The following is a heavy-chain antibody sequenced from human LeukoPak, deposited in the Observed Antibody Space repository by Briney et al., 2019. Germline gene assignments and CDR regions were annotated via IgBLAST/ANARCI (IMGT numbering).Heavy chain of an antibody. D-gene: IGHD6-19*01. CDR3: ARTNLGSGWRFDY. CDR2: IKQDGSEK. J-gene: IGHJ4*02. V-gene: IGHV3-7*04. Sequence: GGSLRLSCAASGFTFSSSWMSWVRQAAGKGLEWVANIKQDGSEKYYVDSVKGRFTISRDNVKNSLYLQMNSLRAEDTAVYYCARTNLGSGWRFDYWGQGTLVTVSS. CDR1: GFTFSSSW.